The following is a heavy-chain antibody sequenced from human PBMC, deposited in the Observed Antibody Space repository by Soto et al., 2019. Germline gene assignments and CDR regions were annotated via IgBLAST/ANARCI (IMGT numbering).Heavy chain of an antibody. CDR1: GFTFSSYA. CDR2: ISDDGNNK. Sequence: GLGPPGGSLRLSCAASGFTFSSYAMHWVRQAPGKGLEWVALISDDGNNKYYADSVRGRFTISRDNSKNTLYLQMNSLRAEDTAVYYCAREVRVRGFAFDSWGQGTMVTVSS. V-gene: IGHV3-30-3*01. D-gene: IGHD2-2*01. J-gene: IGHJ3*02. CDR3: AREVRVRGFAFDS.